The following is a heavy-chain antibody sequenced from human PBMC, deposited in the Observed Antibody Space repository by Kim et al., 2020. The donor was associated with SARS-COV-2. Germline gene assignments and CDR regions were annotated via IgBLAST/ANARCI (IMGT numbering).Heavy chain of an antibody. CDR2: ISSGVGTP. D-gene: IGHD5-12*01. J-gene: IGHJ4*02. CDR3: VKEYPAAPRGYPADY. CDR1: GFTFSSYA. Sequence: GGSLRLSCAASGFTFSSYAMSWVRQAPGKGLEWVSSISSGVGTPYYADSVKGRFTISRDNSKNTLSLRMNNLGAEDTALYYCVKEYPAAPRGYPADYWGQGTLVTVSS. V-gene: IGHV3-23*01.